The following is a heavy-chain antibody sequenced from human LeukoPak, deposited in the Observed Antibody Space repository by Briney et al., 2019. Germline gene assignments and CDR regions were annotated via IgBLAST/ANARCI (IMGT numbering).Heavy chain of an antibody. D-gene: IGHD6-13*01. Sequence: GRSLRLSCAASGFAFSIYAMHCVRQRRGKGREWVALVSYDGGSKHYADSVKGRITISRDNSKSTLYLQMNSLRTEDTAIYYCARVKGGMAAAGNYFDYGGQGTRVTASS. CDR2: VSYDGGSK. V-gene: IGHV3-30-3*01. CDR3: ARVKGGMAAAGNYFDY. J-gene: IGHJ4*02. CDR1: GFAFSIYA.